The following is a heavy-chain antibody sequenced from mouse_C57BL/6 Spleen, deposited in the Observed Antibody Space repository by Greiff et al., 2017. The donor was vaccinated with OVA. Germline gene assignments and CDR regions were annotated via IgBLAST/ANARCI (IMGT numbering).Heavy chain of an antibody. CDR2: ISGGGGNT. Sequence: EVKLVESGGGLVKPGGSLKLSCAASGFTFSSYTMSWVRQTPEKRLEWVATISGGGGNTYYPDSVKGRFTITRDNAKNTLYLQMSSLRSEDTALYYWARNNYYGSSYPYAMDYWGQGTSVTVT. J-gene: IGHJ4*01. CDR3: ARNNYYGSSYPYAMDY. CDR1: GFTFSSYT. D-gene: IGHD1-1*01. V-gene: IGHV5-9*01.